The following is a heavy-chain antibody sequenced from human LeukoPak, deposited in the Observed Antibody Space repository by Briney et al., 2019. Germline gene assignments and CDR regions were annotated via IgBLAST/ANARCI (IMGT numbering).Heavy chain of an antibody. J-gene: IGHJ6*03. CDR1: GFTFSSYS. CDR2: ISSSSSTI. Sequence: PGGSLRLSCAASGFTFSSYSMNWVRQAPGKGLEWVSYISSSSSTIYYADSVKGRFTISRDNAKNSLYLQMNSLRAEDTAVYYCARAYDFWSAPQPNYYMDVWGKGTTVTVSS. V-gene: IGHV3-48*04. CDR3: ARAYDFWSAPQPNYYMDV. D-gene: IGHD3-3*01.